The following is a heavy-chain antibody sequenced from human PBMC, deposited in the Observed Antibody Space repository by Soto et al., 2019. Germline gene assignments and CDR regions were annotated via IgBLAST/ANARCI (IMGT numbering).Heavy chain of an antibody. D-gene: IGHD3-22*01. V-gene: IGHV3-30*18. Sequence: GGSLRLSCVASGFTLSNYGMHWVRQAPGKGLEWVAFISNDGSNKNYGDSVKVRFSISRDNSENTLTVQLNSLGAEDTAGYFCAKDPLTVHDYHSRGTFDSWRQVTLVTVAS. CDR3: AKDPLTVHDYHSRGTFDS. CDR2: ISNDGSNK. CDR1: GFTLSNYG. J-gene: IGHJ4*02.